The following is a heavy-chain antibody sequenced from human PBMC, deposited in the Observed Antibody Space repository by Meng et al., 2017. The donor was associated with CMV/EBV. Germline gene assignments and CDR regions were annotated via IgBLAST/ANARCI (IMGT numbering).Heavy chain of an antibody. D-gene: IGHD3-10*01. CDR3: ARDYYGSGTDGFDY. Sequence: GGSLRLSCAASGFTFSSYAMHWVRQAPGKGLEWVAVISYDGSNKYYADSVKGRFTISRDNSKNTLYLQMNSPRAEDTAVYYCARDYYGSGTDGFDYWGQGTLVTVSS. J-gene: IGHJ4*02. CDR2: ISYDGSNK. CDR1: GFTFSSYA. V-gene: IGHV3-30-3*01.